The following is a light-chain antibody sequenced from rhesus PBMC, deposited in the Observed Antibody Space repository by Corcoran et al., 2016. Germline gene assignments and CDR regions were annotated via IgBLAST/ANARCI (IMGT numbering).Light chain of an antibody. CDR2: AAS. J-gene: IGKJ1*01. V-gene: IGKV1-19*01. CDR1: QGISGW. CDR3: QQYDDFPWT. Sequence: DIQMTQSPSSLSASVGDKVTITCHASQGISGWLAWYQPKPGKAPKPLNYAASSLPSGVPSRFSGSGSGTEYSLTISSLQPEDFASYHCQQYDDFPWTFGQGTKVDIK.